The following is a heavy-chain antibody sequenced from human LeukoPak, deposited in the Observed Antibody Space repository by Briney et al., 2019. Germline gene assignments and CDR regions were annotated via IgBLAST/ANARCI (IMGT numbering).Heavy chain of an antibody. V-gene: IGHV3-48*01. CDR1: GFTFSSYS. CDR2: ISSSSSTI. Sequence: GGSLRLSCAASGFTFSSYSMNWVRQAPGKGLEWVSYISSSSSTIYYADSVKGRFTISRDNAKNSLYLQMNSLRAEAPAVYYCARDGGPYCSSTSCPSYWGQGTLVTVSS. J-gene: IGHJ4*02. CDR3: ARDGGPYCSSTSCPSY. D-gene: IGHD2-2*01.